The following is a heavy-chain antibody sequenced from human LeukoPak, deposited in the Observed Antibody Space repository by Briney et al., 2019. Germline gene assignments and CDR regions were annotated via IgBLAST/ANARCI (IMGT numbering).Heavy chain of an antibody. V-gene: IGHV1-69*13. CDR1: GGTFSSYA. J-gene: IGHJ5*02. D-gene: IGHD6-13*01. CDR2: IIPIFGTA. Sequence: ASVKVSCKASGGTFSSYAISWVRQAPGQGLEWMGGIIPIFGTANYAQKFQGRVTITADESTSTAYMELSSLRSEDTAVYYCASDSSSWYGTVDNWFDPWGQGTLVTVSS. CDR3: ASDSSSWYGTVDNWFDP.